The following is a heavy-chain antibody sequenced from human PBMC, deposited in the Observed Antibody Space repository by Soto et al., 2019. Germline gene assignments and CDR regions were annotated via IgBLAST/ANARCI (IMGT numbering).Heavy chain of an antibody. J-gene: IGHJ4*02. V-gene: IGHV3-30-3*01. CDR1: GFTFSSYA. Sequence: QVQLVESGGGVVQPGRSLRLCCAASGFTFSSYAMHWVRQAPGKGLEWVAVISYDGSNKYYADSVKGRFTISRDNSKNTLYLQMNSLRAEDTAVYYCARDGDLDYWGQGTLVTVSS. D-gene: IGHD4-17*01. CDR3: ARDGDLDY. CDR2: ISYDGSNK.